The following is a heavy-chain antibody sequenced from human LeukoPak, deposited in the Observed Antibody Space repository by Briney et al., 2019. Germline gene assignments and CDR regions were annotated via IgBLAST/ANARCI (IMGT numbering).Heavy chain of an antibody. J-gene: IGHJ1*01. V-gene: IGHV1-69*04. CDR3: ARDRSSSWSEYFQH. D-gene: IGHD6-13*01. Sequence: SVNVSCKASGGTFSSYAISWVRQAPGQGLEWMGRIIPILGIANYAQKFQGRVAITADKSTSTAYMELSSLRSEDTAVYYCARDRSSSWSEYFQHWGQGTLVTVSS. CDR2: IIPILGIA. CDR1: GGTFSSYA.